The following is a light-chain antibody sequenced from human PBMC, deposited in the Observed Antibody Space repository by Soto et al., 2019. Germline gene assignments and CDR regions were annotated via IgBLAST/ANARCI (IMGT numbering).Light chain of an antibody. CDR3: CSYTSSSTVV. CDR2: DVT. V-gene: IGLV2-14*01. CDR1: SSDVGGYNY. Sequence: QSALTQPASVSGSPGQSITISCTGTSSDVGGYNYVSWYQQHPGKAPKLMIYDVTKRPSGVPDRFSAFKSGNTASLTISGLQAEDEADYYCCSYTSSSTVVFGGGTKVTVL. J-gene: IGLJ2*01.